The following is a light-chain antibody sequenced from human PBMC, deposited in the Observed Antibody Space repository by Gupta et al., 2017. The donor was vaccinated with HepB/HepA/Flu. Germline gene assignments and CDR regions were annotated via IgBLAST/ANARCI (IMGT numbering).Light chain of an antibody. Sequence: DSQMAHSPSSLSASVGDRVNLTCRASRTISTYLNWYQQKPGTAPKLLIYATSKLHSGVPSRFSGSGSGTDFTLTISRLQPEDFATYCCQQSDSSPQSFGQGTKLEIK. J-gene: IGKJ2*01. V-gene: IGKV1-39*01. CDR1: RTISTY. CDR2: ATS. CDR3: QQSDSSPQS.